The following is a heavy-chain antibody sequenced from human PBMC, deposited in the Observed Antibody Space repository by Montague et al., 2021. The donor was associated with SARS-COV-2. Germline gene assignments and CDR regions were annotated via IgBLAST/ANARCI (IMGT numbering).Heavy chain of an antibody. Sequence: SETLSLTCTVSGGSISSYYWSWIRQPPGRGLQWIGYISYSGSTNYNPSLKSRVTISVDTSKNHFTLRLSSVTAADTAVYYCGNFRRTRLLFGTLYYGMDVWGQGTTVTVSS. V-gene: IGHV4-59*01. J-gene: IGHJ6*02. D-gene: IGHD2-21*02. CDR2: ISYSGST. CDR3: GNFRRTRLLFGTLYYGMDV. CDR1: GGSISSYY.